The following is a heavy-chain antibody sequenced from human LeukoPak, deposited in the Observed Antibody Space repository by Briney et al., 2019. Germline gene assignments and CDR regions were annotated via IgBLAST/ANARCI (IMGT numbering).Heavy chain of an antibody. Sequence: PGGSLRLSCAASGFTFSSYAMSWVRQAPGKGLEWVSAISGSGGSTYYADSVKGRFTISRDNSKSTLYLQMNRLRAEDTAVYYCAKDDYYDSSGYAFALYYYYYGMDVWGQGTTVTVSS. CDR2: ISGSGGST. D-gene: IGHD3-22*01. CDR3: AKDDYYDSSGYAFALYYYYYGMDV. CDR1: GFTFSSYA. V-gene: IGHV3-23*01. J-gene: IGHJ6*02.